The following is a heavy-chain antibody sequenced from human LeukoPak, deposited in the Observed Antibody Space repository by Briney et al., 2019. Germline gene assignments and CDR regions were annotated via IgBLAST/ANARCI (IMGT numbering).Heavy chain of an antibody. CDR1: GFTFNSYW. Sequence: GGSLRLSCAASGFTFNSYWMHWVRQAPGKGLVWVSRINSDGSRTNYVDSVKGRFTISRDNAKNTLFLQMNSLRAEDTAVYYCARGNFYSGSGSSPLDYWGQGILVTVSS. CDR3: ARGNFYSGSGSSPLDY. J-gene: IGHJ4*02. D-gene: IGHD3-10*01. CDR2: INSDGSRT. V-gene: IGHV3-74*01.